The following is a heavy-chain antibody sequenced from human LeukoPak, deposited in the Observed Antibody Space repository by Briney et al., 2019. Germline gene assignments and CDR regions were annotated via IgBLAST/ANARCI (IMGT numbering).Heavy chain of an antibody. CDR2: IWYDGSNK. D-gene: IGHD1-26*01. Sequence: GGSLRLSCAASGFTFSSYGMHWVRQAPGKGLEWVAVIWYDGSNKYYADSVKGRFTISRDNSKNTLYLQMNSLRAEDTAVYYCARGNNRYSESYPRAFDIWGQGTMVTVSS. V-gene: IGHV3-33*01. CDR3: ARGNNRYSESYPRAFDI. J-gene: IGHJ3*02. CDR1: GFTFSSYG.